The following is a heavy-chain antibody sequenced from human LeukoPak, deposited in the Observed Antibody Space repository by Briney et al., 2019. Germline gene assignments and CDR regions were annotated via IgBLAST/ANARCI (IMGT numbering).Heavy chain of an antibody. Sequence: GESLKISCKGSGYSFTSYWIGWVRQMPGKGLEWMGIIYPGDSDTRYSPSFQGQVTISADKSISTAYLQWSSLKASDTAMYYCARLSGCSGYSVAYYFDYWGQGTLVTVSS. V-gene: IGHV5-51*01. CDR1: GYSFTSYW. CDR2: IYPGDSDT. J-gene: IGHJ4*02. D-gene: IGHD5-12*01. CDR3: ARLSGCSGYSVAYYFDY.